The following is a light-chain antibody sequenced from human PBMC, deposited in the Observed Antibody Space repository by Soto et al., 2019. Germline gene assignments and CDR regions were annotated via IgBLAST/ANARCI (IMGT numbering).Light chain of an antibody. Sequence: EIVLTQSPATLSLSPGERATLSCRASQSVNNYLGWYQQKPGQAPRLLIYDASDRATGIPARFSGSGSGTDFTLTISSLEPEDFAVYFCHQRTDWPRTFGQGTKVEIK. CDR2: DAS. J-gene: IGKJ1*01. CDR1: QSVNNY. V-gene: IGKV3-11*01. CDR3: HQRTDWPRT.